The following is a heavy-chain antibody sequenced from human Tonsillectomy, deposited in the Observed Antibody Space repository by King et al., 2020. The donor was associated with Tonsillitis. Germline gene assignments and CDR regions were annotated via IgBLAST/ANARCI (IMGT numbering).Heavy chain of an antibody. Sequence: VQLVESGGGLVQPGGSLRLSCAASGFTFSSYAMSWVRQAPGKGREWVSAISGRGGSTYYADSVRGRFTISRDNSKNTLYLQINSLRAEDTAVYYCAKDEEDSDIVATINPYSLDYWGQGTLVTVSS. CDR1: GFTFSSYA. V-gene: IGHV3-23*04. CDR2: ISGRGGST. J-gene: IGHJ4*02. D-gene: IGHD5-12*01. CDR3: AKDEEDSDIVATINPYSLDY.